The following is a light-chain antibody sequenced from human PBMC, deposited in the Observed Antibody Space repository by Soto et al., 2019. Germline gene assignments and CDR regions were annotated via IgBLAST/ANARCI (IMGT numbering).Light chain of an antibody. Sequence: EIVMTQSPATLSVSPGERATLSCRASQSVNNNLAWYQQKPGQAPRLLIYGASTRATGISARFSGSGSGTEFTLTISSLQSEDFAVYYCQQYNNWPPLTFGGGTKVEIK. CDR3: QQYNNWPPLT. CDR2: GAS. V-gene: IGKV3-15*01. CDR1: QSVNNN. J-gene: IGKJ4*01.